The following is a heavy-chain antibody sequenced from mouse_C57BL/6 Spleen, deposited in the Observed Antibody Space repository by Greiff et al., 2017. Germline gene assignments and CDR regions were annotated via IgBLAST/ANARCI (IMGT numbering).Heavy chain of an antibody. CDR1: GYTFTGYW. Sequence: QVQLQQSGAELMKPGASVKISCTATGYTFTGYWIEWVKQRPGNGLEWIGEILPGSGSNNYNEKFKGNATFAADTSYNPAYMQLSSRTTENSAIYYCARKNRGRTWFAYGGQGTLVTGSA. CDR3: ARKNRGRTWFAY. CDR2: ILPGSGSN. V-gene: IGHV1-9*01. J-gene: IGHJ3*01.